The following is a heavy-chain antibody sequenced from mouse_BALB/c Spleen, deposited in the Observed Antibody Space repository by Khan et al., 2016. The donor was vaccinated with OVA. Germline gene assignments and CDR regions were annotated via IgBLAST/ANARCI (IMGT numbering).Heavy chain of an antibody. CDR2: VTYSGNT. CDR3: ARSYGSWTMDY. CDR1: GDSITSGF. D-gene: IGHD1-1*01. Sequence: EEGPSLVKPSQTLSLTCSVTGDSITSGFWNWIRKFPGNKFEYMGYVTYSGNTYYNPSLKSRIFITRDTSKSQYYLQLNSVTTEDTATYFCARSYGSWTMDYWGQGTSVTVSS. J-gene: IGHJ4*01. V-gene: IGHV3-8*02.